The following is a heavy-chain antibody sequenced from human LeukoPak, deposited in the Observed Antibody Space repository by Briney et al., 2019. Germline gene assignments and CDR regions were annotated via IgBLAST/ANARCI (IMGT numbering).Heavy chain of an antibody. D-gene: IGHD6-6*01. CDR1: GGTFSSYA. Sequence: GASVKVSCKASGGTFSSYAISWVRQAPGQGLEWMGWINPNSGGTNYAQKFQGRVTMTRDTSISTAYMELSRLRSDDTAVYYCARDIGFEQLVPSFGYWGQGTLVTVSS. CDR3: ARDIGFEQLVPSFGY. CDR2: INPNSGGT. J-gene: IGHJ4*02. V-gene: IGHV1-2*02.